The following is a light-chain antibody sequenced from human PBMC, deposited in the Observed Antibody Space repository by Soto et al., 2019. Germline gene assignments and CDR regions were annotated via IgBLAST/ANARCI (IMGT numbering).Light chain of an antibody. CDR1: QSVSSN. J-gene: IGKJ2*01. CDR2: GAS. Sequence: EIVMTQSPATLSVSPGERATLSCRASQSVSSNLAWYQQKPGQAPRLLIYGASTRATGIPARFSGSGSGTEFTLTISSLQSEDFAVYYCQQYNNWPPLAPALMYTFGQGTKLEIK. V-gene: IGKV3-15*01. CDR3: QQYNNWPPLAPALMYT.